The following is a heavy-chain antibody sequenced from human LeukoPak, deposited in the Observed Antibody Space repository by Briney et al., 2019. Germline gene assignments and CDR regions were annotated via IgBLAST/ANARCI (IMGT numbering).Heavy chain of an antibody. D-gene: IGHD3-10*01. J-gene: IGHJ6*04. CDR2: ISAYNGNT. CDR1: GYTLTSYG. CDR3: ARGADYYGSGSRDYGMDV. Sequence: ASVKVSCKASGYTLTSYGIGWVRQAPGQGLEWMGWISAYNGNTNYAQKLQGRVTMTTDTSTSTAYMELRSLRSDDTAVYYCARGADYYGSGSRDYGMDVRGKGTTVTVSS. V-gene: IGHV1-18*04.